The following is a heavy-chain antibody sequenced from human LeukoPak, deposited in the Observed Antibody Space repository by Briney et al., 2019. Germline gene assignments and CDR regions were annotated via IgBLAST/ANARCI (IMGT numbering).Heavy chain of an antibody. D-gene: IGHD1-26*01. J-gene: IGHJ4*02. Sequence: GGSLRLSCAASGFTFSSYTMNWVRQAPGKGLEWVSSISRSSSYIYYADSVKGRFTISRDNSKNTLYLQMSSLRAEDTAVYYCAKLENSGSPPGFDYWGQGTLVTVSS. V-gene: IGHV3-21*01. CDR2: ISRSSSYI. CDR1: GFTFSSYT. CDR3: AKLENSGSPPGFDY.